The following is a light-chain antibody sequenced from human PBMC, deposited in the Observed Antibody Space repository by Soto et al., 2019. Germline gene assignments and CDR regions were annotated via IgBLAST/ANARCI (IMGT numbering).Light chain of an antibody. V-gene: IGKV1-5*01. CDR2: DAS. CDR3: QQYTTYLTWT. Sequence: EIPMTQSPSTLSASVGERATLTCRASQSVSMWLAWFQQKPGRAPRLLIYDASTLESGVPSRFSGSGSRTDFTLTIDSLQPEDAATYYCQQYTTYLTWTFGQGTKGDIK. CDR1: QSVSMW. J-gene: IGKJ1*01.